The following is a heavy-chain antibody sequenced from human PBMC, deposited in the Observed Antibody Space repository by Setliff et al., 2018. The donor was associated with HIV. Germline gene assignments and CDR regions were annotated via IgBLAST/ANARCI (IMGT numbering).Heavy chain of an antibody. CDR2: IKSKTNGGDGTA. CDR3: TTAPFTMIIVDINKGAFDI. CDR1: GFTFTDAW. J-gene: IGHJ3*02. D-gene: IGHD3-22*01. V-gene: IGHV3-15*01. Sequence: KSGGSLRLSCAGSGFTFTDAWLSWVRQAPGKGLEWVARIKSKTNGGDGTADYATPVRGRFTISRDESRDTVYLQMNSLKTEDTAMYYCTTAPFTMIIVDINKGAFDIWGQGTMVTVSS.